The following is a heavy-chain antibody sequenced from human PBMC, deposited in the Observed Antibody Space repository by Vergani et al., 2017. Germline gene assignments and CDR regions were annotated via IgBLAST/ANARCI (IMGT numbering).Heavy chain of an antibody. V-gene: IGHV1-69*08. CDR1: GGTFSSYT. J-gene: IGHJ6*02. D-gene: IGHD5-12*01. Sequence: QVQLVQSGAEVKKPGSSVKVSCKASGGTFSSYTISWVRQAPGQGLEWMGRIIPILGIANYAQKFQGRVTITADKSTSTAYMELSSLRSEDTAVYYCAREPDRGATIRYCYYGMDVWGQGTTVTVSS. CDR3: AREPDRGATIRYCYYGMDV. CDR2: IIPILGIA.